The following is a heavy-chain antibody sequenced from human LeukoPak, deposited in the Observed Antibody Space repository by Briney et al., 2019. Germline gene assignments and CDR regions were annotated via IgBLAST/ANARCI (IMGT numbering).Heavy chain of an antibody. CDR1: GASISSYY. Sequence: SETLSLTCTVSGASISSYYWSWIRQPPGKGLEWIGYIYGGTNYNPSLKSRVTISVDTSKNQFSLKLSSVTAADTAVYYCARRGYLEYWGKGTLVTVS. J-gene: IGHJ4*02. V-gene: IGHV4-59*01. CDR2: IYGGT. CDR3: ARRGYLEY.